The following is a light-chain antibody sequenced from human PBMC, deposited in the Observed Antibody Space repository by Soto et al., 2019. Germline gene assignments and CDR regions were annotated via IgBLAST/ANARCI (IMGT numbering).Light chain of an antibody. Sequence: DIQMTQSPSSVSASVGDRVTITCRASQGIASWLAWYQQKPGNAPNLLIYSASGLKGGVPSRFSGSGSGTDFTLTISSLQSVDFATYYYQHAHIVPYTFGQGTNLEIK. CDR2: SAS. CDR3: QHAHIVPYT. CDR1: QGIASW. V-gene: IGKV1-12*01. J-gene: IGKJ2*01.